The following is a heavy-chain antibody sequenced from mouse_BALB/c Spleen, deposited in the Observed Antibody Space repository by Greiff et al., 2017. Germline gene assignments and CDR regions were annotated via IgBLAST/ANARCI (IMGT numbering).Heavy chain of an antibody. J-gene: IGHJ2*01. CDR3: ARSDFDY. V-gene: IGHV5-17*02. CDR2: ISSGSSTI. Sequence: EVNVVESGGGLVQPGGSRKLSCAASGFTFSSFGMHWVRQAPEKGLEWVAYISSGSSTIYYADTVKGRFTISRDNPKNTLFLQMTSLRSEDTAMYYCARSDFDYWGQGTTLTVSS. CDR1: GFTFSSFG.